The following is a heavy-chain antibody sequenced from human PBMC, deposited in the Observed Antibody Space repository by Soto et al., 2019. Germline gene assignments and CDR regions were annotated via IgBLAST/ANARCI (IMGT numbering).Heavy chain of an antibody. CDR3: ARSRSRQLWLLKNWFDP. D-gene: IGHD5-18*01. V-gene: IGHV4-34*01. J-gene: IGHJ5*02. Sequence: SETLSLTCAVYGGSFSGYYWSWIRQPPGKGLEWIGEINHSGSTNYNPSLKSRVTISVDTSKNQFSLKLSSVTAADTAVYYCARSRSRQLWLLKNWFDPCRQLPLVTAS. CDR1: GGSFSGYY. CDR2: INHSGST.